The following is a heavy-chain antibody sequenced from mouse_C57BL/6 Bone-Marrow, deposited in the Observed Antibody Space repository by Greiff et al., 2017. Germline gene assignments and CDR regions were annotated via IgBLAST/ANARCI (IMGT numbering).Heavy chain of an antibody. J-gene: IGHJ2*02. V-gene: IGHV5-4*03. CDR2: ISDGGSYT. D-gene: IGHD1-1*01. CDR3: ASDLFCYYGFDY. CDR1: GFTFSSYA. Sequence: EVKLVESGGGLVKPGRSLKLSCAASGFTFSSYAMPWVRQTPEKRLEWVANISDGGSYTYYPDNVKGRITISRDTAKNNLYMQMSHLKSEDAAMFYCASDLFCYYGFDYWGQGTSLTVSS.